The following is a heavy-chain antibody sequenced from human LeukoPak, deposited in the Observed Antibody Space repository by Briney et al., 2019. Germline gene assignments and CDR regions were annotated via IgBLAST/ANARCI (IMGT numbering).Heavy chain of an antibody. CDR1: GYTFTNYY. Sequence: ASVKVSCKTSGYTFTNYYIHWVRQAPGQGLEWMGRIDPNTGGTKSAKNFQGRVTMTRDTSISTAYMALSGLRSDDTAVYYCTSLYDIVGTTVDYWGQGTLVTVSS. CDR3: TSLYDIVGTTVDY. CDR2: IDPNTGGT. J-gene: IGHJ4*02. V-gene: IGHV1-2*06. D-gene: IGHD1-26*01.